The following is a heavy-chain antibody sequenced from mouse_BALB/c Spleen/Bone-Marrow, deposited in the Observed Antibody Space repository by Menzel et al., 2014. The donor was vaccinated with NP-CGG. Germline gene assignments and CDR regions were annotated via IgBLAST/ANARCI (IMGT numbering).Heavy chain of an antibody. Sequence: VMLVESGPELVKPGASVKMSCKASGYTFTDYIINWVKQKTGQGLEWIGEIYPGSGSIYYNEKFKGKATLTADKSSNTACMQFSSLTSEDSAVYFCARSPNWDPYYAMDYWGQGTSVTVSS. V-gene: IGHV1-77*01. D-gene: IGHD4-1*01. CDR3: ARSPNWDPYYAMDY. CDR2: IYPGSGSI. J-gene: IGHJ4*01. CDR1: GYTFTDYI.